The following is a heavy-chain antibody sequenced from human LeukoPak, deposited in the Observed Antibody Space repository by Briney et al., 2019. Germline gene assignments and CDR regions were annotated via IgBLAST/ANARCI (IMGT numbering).Heavy chain of an antibody. Sequence: GGSLRLSCAASGFTFSNSMNWVRQAPGKGLEWVSSISSSSSYIYYVDSVKGRFTISRDNAKNSLFLQMNSLRAEDTAMYYCARTGYDSSGYYSDYWGQGTLVTVSS. D-gene: IGHD3-22*01. V-gene: IGHV3-21*01. CDR3: ARTGYDSSGYYSDY. CDR2: ISSSSSYI. CDR1: GFTFSNS. J-gene: IGHJ4*02.